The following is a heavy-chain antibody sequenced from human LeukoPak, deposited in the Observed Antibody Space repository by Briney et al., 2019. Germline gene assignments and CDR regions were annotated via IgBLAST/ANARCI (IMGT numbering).Heavy chain of an antibody. CDR1: GGSISSYY. D-gene: IGHD3-22*01. CDR2: IYYSGST. Sequence: PSETPSLTCTVSGGSISSYYWSWIRQPPGKGLEWIGYIYYSGSTNYNPSLKSRVTISVDTSKNQFSLKLSSVTAADTAVYYCARVGSEYHYDSSTTNWFDPWGQGTLVTVSS. V-gene: IGHV4-59*08. CDR3: ARVGSEYHYDSSTTNWFDP. J-gene: IGHJ5*02.